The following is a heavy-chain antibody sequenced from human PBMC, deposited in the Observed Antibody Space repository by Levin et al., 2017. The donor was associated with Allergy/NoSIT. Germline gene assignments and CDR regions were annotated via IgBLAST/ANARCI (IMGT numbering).Heavy chain of an antibody. V-gene: IGHV3-30*04. J-gene: IGHJ4*02. Sequence: GESLKISCAASGFTFSSYAMHWVRQAPGKGLEWVAVISYDGSNKYYADSVKGRFTISRDNSKNTLYLQMNSLRAEDTAVYYCARGNWNQPHYWGRGTLVTVSS. CDR2: ISYDGSNK. CDR1: GFTFSSYA. D-gene: IGHD1-20*01. CDR3: ARGNWNQPHY.